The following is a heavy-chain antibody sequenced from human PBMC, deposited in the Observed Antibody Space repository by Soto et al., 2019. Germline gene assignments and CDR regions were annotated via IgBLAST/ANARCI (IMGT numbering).Heavy chain of an antibody. CDR1: GFTFSSYA. J-gene: IGHJ4*02. D-gene: IGHD6-13*01. CDR3: ARKSRGTVAALDY. V-gene: IGHV3-30-3*01. CDR2: ISYDGSNK. Sequence: QVQLVESGGGVVQPGRSLRLSCAASGFTFSSYAMHWVRQAPGKGLEWVAVISYDGSNKYYADSVKGRFTISRDNSKNTLYLQMNRLRAEDTAVYYCARKSRGTVAALDYWGQGTLVTVSS.